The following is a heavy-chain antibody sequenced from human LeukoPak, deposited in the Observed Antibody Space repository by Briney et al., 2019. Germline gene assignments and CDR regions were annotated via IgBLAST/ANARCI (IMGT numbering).Heavy chain of an antibody. D-gene: IGHD2-21*02. J-gene: IGHJ3*02. CDR1: GYTFTGYY. CDR3: ARGLVVTASFDAFDI. Sequence: GASVKVSFKASGYTFTGYYMHWVRQAPGQGLEWMGWINPNSGGTNYAQKFQGRVTMTRDTSISTAYMELSRLRSDDTAVYYCARGLVVTASFDAFDIWGQGTMVTVSS. CDR2: INPNSGGT. V-gene: IGHV1-2*02.